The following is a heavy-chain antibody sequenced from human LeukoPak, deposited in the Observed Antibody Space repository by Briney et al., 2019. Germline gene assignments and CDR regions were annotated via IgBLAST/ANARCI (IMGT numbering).Heavy chain of an antibody. CDR3: ARGGRGSAAVVASRSFDI. CDR2: TYTGGNS. V-gene: IGHV3-53*01. CDR1: GFTVSSIH. D-gene: IGHD3-22*01. Sequence: GGSLRLSCAASGFTVSSIHMVWVRQAPGKGLEWVSVTYTGGNSYYADSVKGRFIISRDISKNTLYLQMNSLGAEDSALYYCARGGRGSAAVVASRSFDIWGQGTMVTVSS. J-gene: IGHJ3*02.